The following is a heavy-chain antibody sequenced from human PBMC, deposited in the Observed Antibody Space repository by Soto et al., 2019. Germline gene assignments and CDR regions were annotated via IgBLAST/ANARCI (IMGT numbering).Heavy chain of an antibody. Sequence: WILQNKGKGLEWVSAISGSGGSTYYADSVKGRFTISRDNSKNTLYLQMNSLRAEDTAVYYCAKDLRLDYWGQGTLVTVSS. D-gene: IGHD5-12*01. CDR3: AKDLRLDY. CDR2: ISGSGGST. V-gene: IGHV3-23*01. J-gene: IGHJ4*02.